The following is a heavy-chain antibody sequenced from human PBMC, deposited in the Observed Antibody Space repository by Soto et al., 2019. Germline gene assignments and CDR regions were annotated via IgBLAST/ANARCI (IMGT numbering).Heavy chain of an antibody. V-gene: IGHV1-2*02. CDR1: GYTFTGYY. D-gene: IGHD6-13*01. Sequence: SVKVSCKASGYTFTGYYMHWVRQAPGQGLEWMGWINPNSGGTNYAQKFQGRVTMTRDTSISTAYMELSRLRSDDTAVYYCARERDEAAAGAALAYCGQGTLVTVSS. CDR3: ARERDEAAAGAALAY. J-gene: IGHJ4*02. CDR2: INPNSGGT.